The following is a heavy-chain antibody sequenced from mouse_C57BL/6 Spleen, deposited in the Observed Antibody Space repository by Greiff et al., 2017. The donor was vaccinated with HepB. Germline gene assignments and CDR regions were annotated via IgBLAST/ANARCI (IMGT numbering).Heavy chain of an antibody. V-gene: IGHV14-2*01. CDR2: IDPEDGET. CDR3: ARSPSITTRAMDY. D-gene: IGHD1-1*01. CDR1: GFNIKDYY. J-gene: IGHJ4*01. Sequence: VQLKQSGAELVKPGASVKLSCTASGFNIKDYYMHWVKQRTEQGLEWIGRIDPEDGETKSAPKFQGKATITADTSSNTAYLQLSSLTSEDTAVYYCARSPSITTRAMDYWGQGTSVTVSS.